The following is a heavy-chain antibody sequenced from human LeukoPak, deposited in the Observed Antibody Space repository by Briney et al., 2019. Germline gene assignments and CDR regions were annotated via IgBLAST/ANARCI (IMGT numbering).Heavy chain of an antibody. Sequence: GGSLRLSCAASGFTFSSYAMHWVRQAPGKGLEWVAVISYDGSNKYYADSVKGRFTISRDNSKNTLYLQMNSLRADDAAVYYCAGQLDPTTSLDYWGQGTLVTVSS. CDR3: AGQLDPTTSLDY. CDR1: GFTFSSYA. CDR2: ISYDGSNK. J-gene: IGHJ4*02. V-gene: IGHV3-30-3*01. D-gene: IGHD1-1*01.